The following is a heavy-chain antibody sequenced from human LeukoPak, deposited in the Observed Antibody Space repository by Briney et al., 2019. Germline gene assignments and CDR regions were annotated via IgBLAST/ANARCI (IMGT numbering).Heavy chain of an antibody. D-gene: IGHD5-24*01. V-gene: IGHV4-34*01. CDR1: GGSFSGYY. J-gene: IGHJ4*02. Sequence: PSETLSLTCAVYGGSFSGYYWSWIRQPPGKGLEWIGEINHSGSTNYNPSLKSRVTISVDTSKNQFSLKLSSVTAEDTAVYYCARAYRDGYNSPLDYWGQGTLVTVSS. CDR3: ARAYRDGYNSPLDY. CDR2: INHSGST.